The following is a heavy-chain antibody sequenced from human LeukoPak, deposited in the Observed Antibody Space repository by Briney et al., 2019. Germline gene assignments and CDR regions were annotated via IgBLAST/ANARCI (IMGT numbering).Heavy chain of an antibody. CDR3: AKDRTEQWLQSGGPSLDY. V-gene: IGHV3-23*01. Sequence: GGSLRLSCAASGFTFSSYAMSWVRQAPGKGLEWVSAISGSGGSTYYADSVKGRFTISRDNSKNTLYLQMNSLRAEDTAVYYCAKDRTEQWLQSGGPSLDYWGQGTLVTVSS. CDR2: ISGSGGST. D-gene: IGHD6-19*01. J-gene: IGHJ4*02. CDR1: GFTFSSYA.